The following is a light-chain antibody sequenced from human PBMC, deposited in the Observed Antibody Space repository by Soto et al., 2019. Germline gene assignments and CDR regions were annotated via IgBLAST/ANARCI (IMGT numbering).Light chain of an antibody. Sequence: EIVLTQSPATLSLSPGERATLSCRASQSVSSYLAWYQQKPGQAPRLLIYDASNRATGIPVRFSGSGSGTDVTLTISSLEPEDFAVYYCQQRSNWPRTFGPGTKVDIK. CDR2: DAS. CDR1: QSVSSY. CDR3: QQRSNWPRT. V-gene: IGKV3-11*01. J-gene: IGKJ3*01.